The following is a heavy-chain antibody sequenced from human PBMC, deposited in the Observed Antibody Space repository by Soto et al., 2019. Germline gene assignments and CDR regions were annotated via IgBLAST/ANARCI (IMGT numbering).Heavy chain of an antibody. V-gene: IGHV4-31*03. D-gene: IGHD2-21*01. Sequence: PSETLSLTCTVSGGSISSGGYYWSWIRQHPGKGLEWIGYIYYSGSTYYNPSLKSRVTISVDTSKNQFSLKLSSVTAADTAVYYCARDAIGLHNYYYGMDVWGQGTTVTVSS. CDR3: ARDAIGLHNYYYGMDV. CDR2: IYYSGST. CDR1: GGSISSGGYY. J-gene: IGHJ6*02.